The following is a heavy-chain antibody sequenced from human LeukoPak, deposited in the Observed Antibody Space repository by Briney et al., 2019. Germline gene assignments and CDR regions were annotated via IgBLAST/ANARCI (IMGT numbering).Heavy chain of an antibody. CDR3: AKVGFLESPEYHYSMDV. D-gene: IGHD3-3*01. CDR1: GFTFGSYG. CDR2: IRYDGTNK. J-gene: IGHJ6*03. V-gene: IGHV3-30*02. Sequence: GGSLRLSCAASGFTFGSYGMHWVRQAPGKGLEWVSFIRYDGTNKYYADSVKGRFTISRHNSKNTLYLQMSSLRVEDTAVYYCAKVGFLESPEYHYSMDVWGKGTTVTVSS.